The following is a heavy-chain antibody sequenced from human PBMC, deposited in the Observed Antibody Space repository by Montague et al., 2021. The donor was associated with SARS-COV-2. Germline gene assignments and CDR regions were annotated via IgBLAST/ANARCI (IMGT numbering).Heavy chain of an antibody. D-gene: IGHD2-15*01. V-gene: IGHV4-59*08. CDR3: ARHYSATLPAVY. Sequence: NKNPSLTSRVTMSVDTSKNQFPLKVNSATAADTAVYYCARHYSATLPAVYWGQGTLVTVSS. J-gene: IGHJ4*02.